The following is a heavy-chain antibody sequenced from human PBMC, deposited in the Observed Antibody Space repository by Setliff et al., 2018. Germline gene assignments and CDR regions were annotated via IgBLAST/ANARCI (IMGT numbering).Heavy chain of an antibody. Sequence: SVKVSCKASGGTFSSYAISWVRQAPGQGLEWVGGIIPIYGAANYARKFQGRVTITADESTNTAYMELSSLTYEDPAVYFCARAHGATTTFYYYMDVWGKGTTVTVSS. D-gene: IGHD1-1*01. CDR2: IIPIYGAA. J-gene: IGHJ6*03. CDR3: ARAHGATTTFYYYMDV. V-gene: IGHV1-69*13. CDR1: GGTFSSYA.